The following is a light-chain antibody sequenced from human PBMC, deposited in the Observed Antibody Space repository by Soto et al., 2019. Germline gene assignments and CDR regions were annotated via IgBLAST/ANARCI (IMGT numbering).Light chain of an antibody. CDR2: EAS. V-gene: IGLV2-14*01. CDR1: GGDVGGYAY. J-gene: IGLJ2*01. CDR3: SSYTSRTTPV. Sequence: QSALTQPASVSGSPGPRTPISGTGTGGDVGGYAYVSWYQQYPGKVPKLVISEASNRPSGVSHRFSGSRSGNTASLTISGLQAEDEADYHCSSYTSRTTPVFGGGTKLTVL.